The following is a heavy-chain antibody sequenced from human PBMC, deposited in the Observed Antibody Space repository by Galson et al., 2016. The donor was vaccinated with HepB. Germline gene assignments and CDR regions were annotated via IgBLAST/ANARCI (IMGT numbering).Heavy chain of an antibody. Sequence: SLRLSCAASGLTFGSYGMHWVRQAPGKGLEWVAVISYDAIKKHYADSVKGRFTISRDKSKNTLYLQMNSLRAEDTAVYYCAKSPLMFFGELLGYFQHWGQGTLVTVSS. CDR3: AKSPLMFFGELLGYFQH. V-gene: IGHV3-30*18. CDR2: ISYDAIKK. CDR1: GLTFGSYG. D-gene: IGHD3-10*01. J-gene: IGHJ1*01.